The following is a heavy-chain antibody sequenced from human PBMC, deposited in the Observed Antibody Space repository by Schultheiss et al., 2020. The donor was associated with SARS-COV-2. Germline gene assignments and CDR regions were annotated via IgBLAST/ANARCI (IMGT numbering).Heavy chain of an antibody. D-gene: IGHD3-22*01. Sequence: GGSLRLSCAASGFTVSSNYMSWVRQAPGKGLEWVSVIYSGGSTYYADSVKGRFTISRDNSKNTLYLQMSSLRAEDTAVYYCVKSQNYYDSSGYYNAFDIWGRGTMVTVSS. CDR2: IYSGGST. J-gene: IGHJ3*02. CDR1: GFTVSSNY. V-gene: IGHV3-66*01. CDR3: VKSQNYYDSSGYYNAFDI.